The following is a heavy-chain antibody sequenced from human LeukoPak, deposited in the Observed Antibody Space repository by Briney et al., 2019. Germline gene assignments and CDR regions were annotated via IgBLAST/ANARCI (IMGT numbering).Heavy chain of an antibody. CDR3: AKVVVRGVTVYYFDY. D-gene: IGHD3-10*01. V-gene: IGHV3-23*01. Sequence: TGGSLRLSCAASGFTLSSYAMSWVRQAPGKGLEWVSAISGSGGSTYYADSVEGRFTISRDNSKNTLYLQMNSLRAEDTAVYYCAKVVVRGVTVYYFDYWGQGTLVTVSS. J-gene: IGHJ4*02. CDR2: ISGSGGST. CDR1: GFTLSSYA.